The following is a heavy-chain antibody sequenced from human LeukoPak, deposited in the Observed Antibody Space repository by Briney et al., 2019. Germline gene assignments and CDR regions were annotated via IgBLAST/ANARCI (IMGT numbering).Heavy chain of an antibody. D-gene: IGHD6-25*01. V-gene: IGHV5-51*01. CDR1: GYSFTSYW. CDR3: ARLSATLWVWFDP. CDR2: IYPGDSDT. J-gene: IGHJ5*02. Sequence: GGSLKISCKGSGYSFTSYWIGWVRQMPGKGLEWMGIIYPGDSDTRYSPSFQGQVTISADKSISTAYLQWGSLKASDTAMYYCARLSATLWVWFDPWGQGTLVTVSS.